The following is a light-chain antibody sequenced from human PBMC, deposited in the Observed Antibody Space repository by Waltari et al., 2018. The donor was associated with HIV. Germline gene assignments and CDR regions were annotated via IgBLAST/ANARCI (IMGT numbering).Light chain of an antibody. CDR3: QQYGSSPLT. Sequence: EIVLTQSPGTLSLSSGKRATLSCRASQSVSISYLAWYQQKPGQAPRLLSYGASSRATGIPDMFSGSGSGTDFTLTISRLEPEDFAVYYCQQYGSSPLTFGGGTKVEIK. CDR2: GAS. V-gene: IGKV3-20*01. CDR1: QSVSISY. J-gene: IGKJ4*01.